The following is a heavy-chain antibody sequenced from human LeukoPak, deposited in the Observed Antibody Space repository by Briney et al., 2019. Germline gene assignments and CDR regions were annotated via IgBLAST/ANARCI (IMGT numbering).Heavy chain of an antibody. CDR3: ARGGYGDYAPNYSYYMDV. Sequence: ASVKVSCKASGYTFTSYYMHWVRQAPGQGLEWMGIINPSGGSTSYAQKFQGRVTMTRDTTTSTVYMELSSLRSEDTAVYYCARGGYGDYAPNYSYYMDVWGKGTTVTISS. CDR2: INPSGGST. D-gene: IGHD4-17*01. V-gene: IGHV1-46*01. J-gene: IGHJ6*03. CDR1: GYTFTSYY.